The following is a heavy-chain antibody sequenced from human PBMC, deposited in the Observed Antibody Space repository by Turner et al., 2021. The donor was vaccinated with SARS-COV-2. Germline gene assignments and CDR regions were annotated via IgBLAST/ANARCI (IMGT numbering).Heavy chain of an antibody. J-gene: IGHJ6*02. D-gene: IGHD5-18*01. CDR1: GGSISSSTYY. Sequence: QLQLQESGPGLVKPSETLSLTCTVSGGSISSSTYYWGWIRQPPGQGLEWIGNIDYSGSTYYNPSLKSRVTISVDTSKNQFSLKLSSVTAADTAVYYCARLMDTAMDYYGMDVWGQWTTVTVSS. V-gene: IGHV4-39*01. CDR3: ARLMDTAMDYYGMDV. CDR2: IDYSGST.